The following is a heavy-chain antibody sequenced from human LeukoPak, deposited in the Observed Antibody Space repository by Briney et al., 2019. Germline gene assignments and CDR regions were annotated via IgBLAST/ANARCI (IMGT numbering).Heavy chain of an antibody. J-gene: IGHJ4*02. Sequence: GESLKISCKGSGYSFTSYWIGWVRQMPGKGLEWMGIIHPHDSNIRYSPSFQGQVTISADKSISTAYLQWSSLKASDTAMYYCARWIAVAEFDYWGQGTLVTVSS. CDR1: GYSFTSYW. CDR2: IHPHDSNI. CDR3: ARWIAVAEFDY. D-gene: IGHD6-19*01. V-gene: IGHV5-51*01.